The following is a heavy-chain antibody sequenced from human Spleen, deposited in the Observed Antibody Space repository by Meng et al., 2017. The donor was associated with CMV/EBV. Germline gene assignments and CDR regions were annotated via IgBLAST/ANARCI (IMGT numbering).Heavy chain of an antibody. CDR1: GFTFSSYA. CDR2: ISGSGGST. V-gene: IGHV3-23*01. Sequence: ETLSLTCAASGFTFSSYAMSWVRQAPGKGLEWVSAISGSGGSTYYADSVKGRFTISRDNSKNTLYLQMNSLRAEDTAVYYCAKNAMVRGYGMDVWGQGTTVTVSS. D-gene: IGHD3-10*01. CDR3: AKNAMVRGYGMDV. J-gene: IGHJ6*02.